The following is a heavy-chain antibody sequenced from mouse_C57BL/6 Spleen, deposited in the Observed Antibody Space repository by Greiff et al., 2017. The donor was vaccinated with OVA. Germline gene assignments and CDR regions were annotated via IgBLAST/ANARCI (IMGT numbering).Heavy chain of an antibody. J-gene: IGHJ1*03. D-gene: IGHD2-5*01. Sequence: VQLQQPGAELVRPGTSVKLSCKASGYTFTSYWMHWVKQRPGQGLEWIGVIDPSDSYTNYNQKFKGKATLTVDTSSSTAYMQLSSLTSEDSAVYYCARGDYSNSYWYFDVWGTGTTVTVSS. CDR2: IDPSDSYT. CDR3: ARGDYSNSYWYFDV. V-gene: IGHV1-59*01. CDR1: GYTFTSYW.